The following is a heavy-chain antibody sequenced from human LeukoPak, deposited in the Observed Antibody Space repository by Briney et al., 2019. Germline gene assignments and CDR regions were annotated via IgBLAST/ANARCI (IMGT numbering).Heavy chain of an antibody. V-gene: IGHV3-7*01. CDR1: GFTFTNYW. CDR2: IKQDRSEK. J-gene: IGHJ4*02. CDR3: ARLREIPVSGVVTKSTSYFDY. Sequence: PGGSLRLSCAASGFTFTNYWMSWVRQAPGKGLELVANIKQDRSEKYYVDSVKGRFTISRDNAKNSLYLQMNSLRAEDTAVYYCARLREIPVSGVVTKSTSYFDYWGQGTLVTVSS. D-gene: IGHD3-3*01.